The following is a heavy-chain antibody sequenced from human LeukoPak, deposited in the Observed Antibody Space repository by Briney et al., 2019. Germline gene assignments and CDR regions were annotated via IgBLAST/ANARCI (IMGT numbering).Heavy chain of an antibody. V-gene: IGHV2-70*11. J-gene: IGHJ4*02. CDR1: GFSLSTSGMC. D-gene: IGHD4-11*01. CDR2: IDWDDDK. CDR3: ARTTTVTASVGTYEY. Sequence: SGPALVKPTQTLTLTCTFSGFSLSTSGMCVSWIRQAPGKALEWLARIDWDDDKYYNTSLKTRLTISKDTSKNQVVLTMTNMDPVDTGTYYCARTTTVTASVGTYEYWGQGTQVTVSS.